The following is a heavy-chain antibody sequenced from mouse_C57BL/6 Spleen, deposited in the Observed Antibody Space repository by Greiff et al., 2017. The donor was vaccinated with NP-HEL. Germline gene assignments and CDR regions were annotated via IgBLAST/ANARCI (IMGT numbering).Heavy chain of an antibody. J-gene: IGHJ2*01. Sequence: EVQGVESGAELVRPGASVKLSCTASGFNIKDDYMHWVKQRPEQGLEWIGWIDPENGDTEYASKFQGKAPITADTSSNTAYLQLSSLTSEDTAVYYCTTWDVMGDYWGQGTTLTVSS. CDR3: TTWDVMGDY. CDR1: GFNIKDDY. D-gene: IGHD4-1*01. CDR2: IDPENGDT. V-gene: IGHV14-4*01.